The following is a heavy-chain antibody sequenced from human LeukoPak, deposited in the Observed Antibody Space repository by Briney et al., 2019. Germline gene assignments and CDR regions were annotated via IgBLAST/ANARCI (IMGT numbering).Heavy chain of an antibody. CDR1: GFTFSSYA. V-gene: IGHV3-23*01. D-gene: IGHD3-9*01. Sequence: GGSLRLSCAASGFTFSSYAMSWVRQAPGKGLEWVSAISGSGGSTYYADSVKGRFTISRDNSKNTLYLQMNSLRAEDTAVYYCARDESTYDILTGYYIDYWGQGTLVTVSS. J-gene: IGHJ4*02. CDR2: ISGSGGST. CDR3: ARDESTYDILTGYYIDY.